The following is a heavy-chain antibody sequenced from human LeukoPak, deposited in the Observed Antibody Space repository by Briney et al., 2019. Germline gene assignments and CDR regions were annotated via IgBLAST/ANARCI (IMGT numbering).Heavy chain of an antibody. CDR3: ARDLSGYSYGPLYYYYYMDV. D-gene: IGHD5-18*01. J-gene: IGHJ6*03. Sequence: GGSLRLPCAASGFTFTNYGMHWARQAPGKGLEWVAIIRFDGSDHSYADYVKGRFTISRDNAKNSLYLQMNSLRAEDTAVYCCARDLSGYSYGPLYYYYYMDVWGKGTTVTVSS. CDR1: GFTFTNYG. V-gene: IGHV3-30*02. CDR2: IRFDGSDH.